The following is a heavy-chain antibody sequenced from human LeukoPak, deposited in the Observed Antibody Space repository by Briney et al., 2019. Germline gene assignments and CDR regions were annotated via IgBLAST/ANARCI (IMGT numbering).Heavy chain of an antibody. CDR1: GGSFSGYY. CDR3: ARDTYYYGSGSSANNFDY. V-gene: IGHV4-34*01. CDR2: INHSGST. J-gene: IGHJ4*02. D-gene: IGHD3-10*01. Sequence: PSETLSLTCAVYGGSFSGYYWSWVRQPPGKGLEWIGEINHSGSTNYNPSLKSRVTISVDTSKNQFSLKLSSVTAADTAVYYCARDTYYYGSGSSANNFDYWGQGTPVTVSS.